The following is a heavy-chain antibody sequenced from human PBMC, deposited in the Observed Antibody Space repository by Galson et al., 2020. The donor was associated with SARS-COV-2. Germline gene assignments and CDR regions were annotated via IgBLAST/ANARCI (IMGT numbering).Heavy chain of an antibody. CDR1: GFAFSRSA. D-gene: IGHD6-25*01. Sequence: GGSLRLSCAASGFAFSRSAMHWVRQAPGKGLEWVAIISYDGTTKYNSDSVRGRFTISRDFSKDTLFLQMNSRRPEDTAVYYCAKETDDHTSGWFDYWGQGTRVTVSS. CDR3: AKETDDHTSGWFDY. CDR2: ISYDGTTK. J-gene: IGHJ5*01. V-gene: IGHV3-30*04.